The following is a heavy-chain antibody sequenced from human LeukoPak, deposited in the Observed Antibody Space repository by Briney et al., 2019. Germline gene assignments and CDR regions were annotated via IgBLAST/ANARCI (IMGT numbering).Heavy chain of an antibody. V-gene: IGHV3-23*01. CDR2: ISVASNT. CDR3: ADYGVSGVRNNFY. Sequence: TGGSLRLSCAASGLAFSSYAMSWVRQAPGKGLEWVSTISVASNTFYADSVKGRFTISRDNSRNTVYLQMTSLRADDTAVYYCADYGVSGVRNNFYWGQGTLDTVSS. D-gene: IGHD3-3*01. CDR1: GLAFSSYA. J-gene: IGHJ4*02.